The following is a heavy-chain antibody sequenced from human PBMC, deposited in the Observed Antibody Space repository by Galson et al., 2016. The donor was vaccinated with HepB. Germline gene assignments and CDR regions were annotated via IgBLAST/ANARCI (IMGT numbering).Heavy chain of an antibody. V-gene: IGHV3-23*01. Sequence: SLRLSCAASGFSFSSYAMSWVRQAPGKGLEWVSGITSGGTTYYADSVEGRFTISRDNSKNILYLQMKSLRDEDTAVYYCAKRPYSYGWHYGMDLWGHGMLVTVSS. D-gene: IGHD5-18*01. CDR2: ITSGGTT. CDR1: GFSFSSYA. J-gene: IGHJ6*02. CDR3: AKRPYSYGWHYGMDL.